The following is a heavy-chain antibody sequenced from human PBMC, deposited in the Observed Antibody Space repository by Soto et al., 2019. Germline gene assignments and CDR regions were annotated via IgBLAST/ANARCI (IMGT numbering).Heavy chain of an antibody. CDR2: ISAHNGNT. V-gene: IGHV1-18*01. Sequence: QVHLVQSGAEVKKPGASVKVSCKGSGYAFTTYGITWVRQAPGQGLEWMGWISAHNGNTNYAQKLQGRVTVTRDTSTSTAYMELRSLRSDVTALYYCARGRYGDYWGHGALVTVSS. CDR1: GYAFTTYG. CDR3: ARGRYGDY. J-gene: IGHJ4*01. D-gene: IGHD1-1*01.